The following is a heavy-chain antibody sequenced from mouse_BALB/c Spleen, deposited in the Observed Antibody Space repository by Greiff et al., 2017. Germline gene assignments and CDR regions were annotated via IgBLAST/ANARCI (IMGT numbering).Heavy chain of an antibody. Sequence: QVQLQQSGAELVRPGTSVKISCKASGYTFTNYWLGWVKQRPGHGLEWIGDIYPGGGYTNYNEKFKGKATLTADTSSSTAYMQLSSLTSEDSAVYFCARCGLRRDYFDYWGQGTTLTVSS. CDR1: GYTFTNYW. V-gene: IGHV1-63*02. CDR2: IYPGGGYT. CDR3: ARCGLRRDYFDY. D-gene: IGHD2-2*01. J-gene: IGHJ2*01.